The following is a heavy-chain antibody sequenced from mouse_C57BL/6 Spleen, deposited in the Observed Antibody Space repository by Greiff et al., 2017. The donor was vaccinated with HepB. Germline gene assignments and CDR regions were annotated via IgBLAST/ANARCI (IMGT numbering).Heavy chain of an antibody. CDR2: LYPGSGST. J-gene: IGHJ2*01. CDR3: ARLTGGRGYFDY. V-gene: IGHV1-55*01. CDR1: GYTFTSYW. D-gene: IGHD4-1*01. Sequence: QVQLQQPGAELVKPGASVKMSCKASGYTFTSYWITWVKQRPGQGLEWIGDLYPGSGSTTSHEKFKSKATLTVDTSSSTAYMQLSSLTSEDSAVYDCARLTGGRGYFDYWGQGTTLTVSS.